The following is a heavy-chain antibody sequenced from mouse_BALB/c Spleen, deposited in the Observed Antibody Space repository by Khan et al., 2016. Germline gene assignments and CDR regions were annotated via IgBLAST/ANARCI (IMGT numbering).Heavy chain of an antibody. Sequence: VQLQQSGAELVRSGASVKLSCTASAFNIKDYYIHWVKQRPEQGLEWIGWIDPESGDTEYVPKFQGKATVTADTSSNTAYLQLSSLTSEDSAVCYCNAIYYGNCIYFDYWGQGTTLTVYS. D-gene: IGHD2-1*01. CDR1: AFNIKDYY. CDR2: IDPESGDT. V-gene: IGHV14-4*02. CDR3: NAIYYGNCIYFDY. J-gene: IGHJ2*01.